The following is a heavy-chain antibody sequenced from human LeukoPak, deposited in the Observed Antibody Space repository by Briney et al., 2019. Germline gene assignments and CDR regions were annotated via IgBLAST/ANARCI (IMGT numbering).Heavy chain of an antibody. CDR2: ISAYNGNT. D-gene: IGHD1-26*01. J-gene: IGHJ4*02. CDR1: GYTFTSYG. Sequence: ASVRVSCKASGYTFTSYGISWVRQAPGQGLEWMGWISAYNGNTNYAQKLQGRVTMTTDTSTSTAYMELRSLRSDDTAVYYCARGRDRVGATNPVYWGQGTLVTVSS. V-gene: IGHV1-18*01. CDR3: ARGRDRVGATNPVY.